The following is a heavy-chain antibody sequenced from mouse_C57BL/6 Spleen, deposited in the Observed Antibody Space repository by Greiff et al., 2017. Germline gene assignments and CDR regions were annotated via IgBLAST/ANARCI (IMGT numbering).Heavy chain of an antibody. J-gene: IGHJ4*01. D-gene: IGHD1-1*01. CDR3: ARSSVVAMDY. Sequence: EVKVEESGGGLVQPGGSLSLSCAASGFTFTDYYMSWVRQPPGKALEWLGFIRNKANGYTTEYSASVKGRFTISRDNSQSILYLQMNALRAEDSATYYCARSSVVAMDYWGQGTSVTVSS. CDR2: IRNKANGYTT. V-gene: IGHV7-3*01. CDR1: GFTFTDYY.